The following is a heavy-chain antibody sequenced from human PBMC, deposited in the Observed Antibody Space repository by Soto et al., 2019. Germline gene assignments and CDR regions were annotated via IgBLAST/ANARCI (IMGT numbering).Heavy chain of an antibody. CDR3: EREDRYGWSGASLDV. J-gene: IGHJ6*02. D-gene: IGHD6-19*01. Sequence: SETLSLTCAVVGDSLRGQSWNWIRQSPGKGLEWIGEIDQSGGTNYNPSLKSRAIISDDTSKNQFSLTLTSVTAADTAVYYCEREDRYGWSGASLDVCGQGPTVTVSS. CDR2: IDQSGGT. V-gene: IGHV4-34*01. CDR1: GDSLRGQS.